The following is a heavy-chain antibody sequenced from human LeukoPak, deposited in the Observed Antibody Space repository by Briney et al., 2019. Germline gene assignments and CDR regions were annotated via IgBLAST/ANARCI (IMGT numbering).Heavy chain of an antibody. D-gene: IGHD3-9*01. CDR1: GFTFNTYA. V-gene: IGHV3-23*01. CDR2: INDAGRTT. CDR3: TNQPILAGSIDS. Sequence: QSGGSLRLSCATSGFTFNTYAMNWVRQAPGKGLEWVSTINDAGRTTYYADSVKGRFTISRGNSKNTVYLQMNNLRAEDTALYYCTNQPILAGSIDSWGQGTLVTVSS. J-gene: IGHJ4*02.